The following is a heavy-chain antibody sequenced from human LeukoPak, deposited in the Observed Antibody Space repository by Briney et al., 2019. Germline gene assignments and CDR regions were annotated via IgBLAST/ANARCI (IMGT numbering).Heavy chain of an antibody. V-gene: IGHV3-23*01. CDR3: AKLDTYYYDASGSYFDY. J-gene: IGHJ4*02. CDR1: GGTFSSYA. D-gene: IGHD3-22*01. Sequence: SCKASGGTFSSYAMSWVRQAPGKGLEWVSATSGGGSSTYYVDSVKGRFTISRDNSKNTLYLQMNSLRAEDTAVYYCAKLDTYYYDASGSYFDYWGQGTLVTVSS. CDR2: TSGGGSST.